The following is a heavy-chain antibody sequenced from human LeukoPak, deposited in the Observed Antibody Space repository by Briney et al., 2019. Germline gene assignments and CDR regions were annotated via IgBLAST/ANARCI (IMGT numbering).Heavy chain of an antibody. CDR3: AKGRITTFGVVIN. D-gene: IGHD3-3*01. CDR2: IGSDNKP. CDR1: GFTFSAYA. V-gene: IGHV3-23*05. Sequence: GGSLRLSCEASGFTFSAYAMTWVRHAPGKGLEWVSSIGSDNKPHYSESVKGRFAISRDNSKNTLYLQMNSLRAEDTAVYYCAKGRITTFGVVINWGQGTLVTVSS. J-gene: IGHJ4*02.